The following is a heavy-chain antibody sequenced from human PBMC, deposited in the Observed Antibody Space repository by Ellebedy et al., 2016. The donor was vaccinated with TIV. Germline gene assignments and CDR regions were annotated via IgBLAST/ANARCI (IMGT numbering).Heavy chain of an antibody. D-gene: IGHD5-12*01. CDR3: VRTPTGYDPRHFDY. J-gene: IGHJ4*02. Sequence: GESLKISCVGSGFNFSTCSMSWVRQAPGKGLDWVSSIGSPSTYIYYADSVRGRFTVSRDNAKNSLYLQMNGLRVEDTAMYYCVRTPTGYDPRHFDYWGQGTLVTVSS. CDR1: GFNFSTCS. CDR2: IGSPSTYI. V-gene: IGHV3-21*01.